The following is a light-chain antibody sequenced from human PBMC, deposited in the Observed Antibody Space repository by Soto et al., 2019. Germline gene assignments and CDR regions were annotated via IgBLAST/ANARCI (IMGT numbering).Light chain of an antibody. CDR2: EVS. CDR1: SSDVGGYNC. Sequence: QSALTQPPSASGSPGKSVPISCTGTSSDVGGYNCVSWYQQHPGKAPKLMIYEVSKRPSGVPDRFSGSKSGNTASLTVSGLQAEDEADYYCSSYAGSNIPVVFGGGTKLTVL. J-gene: IGLJ2*01. V-gene: IGLV2-8*01. CDR3: SSYAGSNIPVV.